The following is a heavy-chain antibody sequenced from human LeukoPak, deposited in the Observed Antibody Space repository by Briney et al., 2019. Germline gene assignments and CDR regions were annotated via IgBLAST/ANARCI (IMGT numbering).Heavy chain of an antibody. J-gene: IGHJ4*02. V-gene: IGHV3-13*01. CDR1: GFTFSSYD. CDR3: ARVGDSSGSYDY. Sequence: PGGSLRLSCAASGFTFSSYDMHWVRQATGKGLEWVSAIGTAGDTYYPGSVKGRFTISRENAKNSLYLQMNSLRAGDTAVYYCARVGDSSGSYDYWGQGTLVTVSS. CDR2: IGTAGDT. D-gene: IGHD3-22*01.